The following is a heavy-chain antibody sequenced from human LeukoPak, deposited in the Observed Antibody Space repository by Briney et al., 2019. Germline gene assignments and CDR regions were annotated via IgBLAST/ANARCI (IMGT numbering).Heavy chain of an antibody. CDR1: GFTFSGSW. CDR2: INLDGSGK. Sequence: GGSLRISCAASGFTFSGSWMSWVRQAPGKGSEWVAIINLDGSGKYYVDSVKGRFSISRDNAKRSLHLQMNSLRADDTAVYYCARDWDGSGTSLDYWGQGTLVTVSS. CDR3: ARDWDGSGTSLDY. V-gene: IGHV3-7*04. J-gene: IGHJ4*02. D-gene: IGHD3-10*01.